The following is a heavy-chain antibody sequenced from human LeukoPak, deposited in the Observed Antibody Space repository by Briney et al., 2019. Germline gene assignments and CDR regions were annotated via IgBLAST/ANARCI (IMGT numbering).Heavy chain of an antibody. CDR2: ISAYNGNT. CDR1: GYTFTSYG. V-gene: IGHV1-18*01. Sequence: GASVKVSCKASGYTFTSYGISWVRQAPGQGLEWMGWISAYNGNTNYAQKLQGRVTMTTVTSTSTAYMELRSLRSDDTAVYYCARAPGGDGYNYFDYWGQGTLVTVSS. D-gene: IGHD5-24*01. CDR3: ARAPGGDGYNYFDY. J-gene: IGHJ4*02.